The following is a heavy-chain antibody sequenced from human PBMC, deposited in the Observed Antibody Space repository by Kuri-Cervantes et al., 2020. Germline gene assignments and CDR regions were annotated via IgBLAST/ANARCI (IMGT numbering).Heavy chain of an antibody. Sequence: GGSLRLSCAPSGFTFDDYAMHWVRQAHGKGLEWVSGISRNSGSIGYADSVKGRFAISRDNAKNSLYLQMNSLRAEDTALYYCAKGDNAVYYYYMDVWGKGTTVTVSS. V-gene: IGHV3-9*01. D-gene: IGHD2-8*01. CDR1: GFTFDDYA. J-gene: IGHJ6*03. CDR3: AKGDNAVYYYYMDV. CDR2: ISRNSGSI.